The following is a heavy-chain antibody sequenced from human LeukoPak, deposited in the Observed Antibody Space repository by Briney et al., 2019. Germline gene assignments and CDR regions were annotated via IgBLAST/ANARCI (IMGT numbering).Heavy chain of an antibody. CDR2: ISGSGGNT. Sequence: GGSLRLSCAVSGFTFSTYAMGWVRQAPGKGLEWVSIISGSGGNTYYADSVKGRFTISRDNSENTLDLQMSGLRADDTAVYYCAKRAESSGYIDYWGQGTLVTVSS. D-gene: IGHD3-22*01. CDR3: AKRAESSGYIDY. V-gene: IGHV3-23*01. J-gene: IGHJ4*02. CDR1: GFTFSTYA.